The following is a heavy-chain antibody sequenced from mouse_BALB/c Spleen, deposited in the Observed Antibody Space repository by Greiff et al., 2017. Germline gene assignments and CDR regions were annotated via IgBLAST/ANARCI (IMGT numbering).Heavy chain of an antibody. CDR2: IWAGGST. CDR3: ARGYGNSYLYYFDY. CDR1: GFSLTSYG. V-gene: IGHV2-9*02. D-gene: IGHD1-1*01. J-gene: IGHJ2*01. Sequence: VQLMESGPGLVAPSQSLSITCTASGFSLTSYGVHWVRQPPGKGLEWLGVIWAGGSTNYNSALMSRLSISKDNSKSQVFLKMTSLQTDDTAMYSCARGYGNSYLYYFDYWGQGTTLTVSS.